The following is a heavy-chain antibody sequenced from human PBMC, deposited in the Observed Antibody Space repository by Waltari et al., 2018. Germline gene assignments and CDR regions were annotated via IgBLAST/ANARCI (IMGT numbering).Heavy chain of an antibody. CDR3: ARGHSSGWYDWDH. CDR1: GYTFTYSG. Sequence: QVQLVQSGAELKKPGASVKVSCTASGYTFTYSGISWLRQAPGQGLEWMSWGTTATRSTKFSEKFQARVTRTTDTSTSTAYLVLRSLTSDDTAIYYCARGHSSGWYDWDHWGQGTLVTVSS. CDR2: GTTATRST. J-gene: IGHJ4*02. D-gene: IGHD6-19*01. V-gene: IGHV1-18*01.